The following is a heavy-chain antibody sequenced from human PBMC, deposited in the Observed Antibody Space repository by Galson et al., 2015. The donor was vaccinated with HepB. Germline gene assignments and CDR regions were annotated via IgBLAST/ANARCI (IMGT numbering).Heavy chain of an antibody. CDR2: IKQDGSEK. V-gene: IGHV3-7*01. D-gene: IGHD2-2*01. J-gene: IGHJ4*02. CDR3: ARRPYCSATGCYREFDF. Sequence: SLRLSCAASGFTFSNHWMSWVRQAPGQGLEWVADIKQDGSEKYYVDSVKGRFTISRDSAKNSLYLQMNSLRAEDTAVYYCARRPYCSATGCYREFDFWGQGTLDTVSS. CDR1: GFTFSNHW.